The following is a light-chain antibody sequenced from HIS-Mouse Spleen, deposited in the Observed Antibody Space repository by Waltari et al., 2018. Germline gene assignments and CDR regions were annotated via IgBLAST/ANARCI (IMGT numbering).Light chain of an antibody. CDR2: EDS. CDR1: ALPTKY. CDR3: YSTDSSGNHRV. Sequence: SYELTQSPSVSASPGQTARITCSGDALPTKYAYWYQQKSGQAPVLVIYEDSKRPSGIPERFSGSSSGTMATLTISGAQVEDEADYYCYSTDSSGNHRVFGGGTKLTVL. J-gene: IGLJ2*01. V-gene: IGLV3-10*01.